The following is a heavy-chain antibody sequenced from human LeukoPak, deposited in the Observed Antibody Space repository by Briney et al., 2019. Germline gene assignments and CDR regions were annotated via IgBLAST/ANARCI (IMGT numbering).Heavy chain of an antibody. CDR2: IGDAGGST. V-gene: IGHV3-23*01. CDR1: GFTFSDYY. CDR3: AKGRSGDYTDFDY. D-gene: IGHD4-17*01. Sequence: GGSLRLSCAASGFTFSDYYMSWIRQAPGKGLEWVSGIGDAGGSTYYADSVKGRFTISRDTSKSTLYLQMSSLRAEDTAVYFCAKGRSGDYTDFDYWGQGTLVTVSS. J-gene: IGHJ4*02.